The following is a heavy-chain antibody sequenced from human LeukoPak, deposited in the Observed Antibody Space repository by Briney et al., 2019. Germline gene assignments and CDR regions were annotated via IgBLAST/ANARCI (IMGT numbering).Heavy chain of an antibody. Sequence: GGSLRLSCAASGFTFSSYSMNWVRQAPGKGLEWVSSISSSSSYIYYADSVKGRFTISRGNAKNSLYLQMNSLRAEDTAVYYCAKDSGWYYMDVWGKGTTVTVSS. D-gene: IGHD6-19*01. CDR1: GFTFSSYS. V-gene: IGHV3-21*01. CDR3: AKDSGWYYMDV. J-gene: IGHJ6*03. CDR2: ISSSSSYI.